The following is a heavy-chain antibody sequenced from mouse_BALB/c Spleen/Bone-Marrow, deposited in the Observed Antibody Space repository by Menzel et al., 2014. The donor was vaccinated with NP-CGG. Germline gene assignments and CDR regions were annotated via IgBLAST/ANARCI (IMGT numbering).Heavy chain of an antibody. V-gene: IGHV1-54*01. Sequence: QVQLQQSGAELVRPGTSVKVSCKASAYAFTNSLIEWIKKRPGQGLEWIGAINPGSDSSTYNEKFRGKATLTADNSSSTAYMQLSSLTSDDSAVYFWARAIDYEYDDGGPFAYWGQGTLVTVSA. CDR3: ARAIDYEYDDGGPFAY. J-gene: IGHJ3*01. D-gene: IGHD2-4*01. CDR1: AYAFTNSL. CDR2: INPGSDSS.